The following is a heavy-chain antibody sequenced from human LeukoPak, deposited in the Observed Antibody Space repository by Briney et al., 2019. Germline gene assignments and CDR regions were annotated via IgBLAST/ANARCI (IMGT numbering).Heavy chain of an antibody. D-gene: IGHD5-18*01. CDR2: ISGSGSTI. CDR3: ARVRSGYSHENYFDY. V-gene: IGHV3-48*03. Sequence: PGGSLRLSCAASGFTFSNYEMNWVRPAPGKGLGWVSYISGSGSTIYYADSVKGRFTISRDNAKDSLYLQMNSLRAEDTAVYYCARVRSGYSHENYFDYWGQGTLVTVSS. J-gene: IGHJ4*02. CDR1: GFTFSNYE.